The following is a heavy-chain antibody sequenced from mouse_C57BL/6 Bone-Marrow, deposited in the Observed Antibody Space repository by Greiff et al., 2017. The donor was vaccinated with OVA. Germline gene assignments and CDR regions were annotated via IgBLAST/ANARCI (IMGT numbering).Heavy chain of an antibody. D-gene: IGHD1-1*01. CDR1: GFNIKDDY. V-gene: IGHV14-4*01. CDR3: TTPPYGSSVDY. J-gene: IGHJ2*01. CDR2: IDPENGDT. Sequence: EVQLQQSGAELVRPGASVKLSCTASGFNIKDDYMHWVKQRPEQGLEWIGWIDPENGDTEYASKFQGKATITADTSSNTAYLHLSSLTSEDTAVYSCTTPPYGSSVDYWGQGTTLTVSS.